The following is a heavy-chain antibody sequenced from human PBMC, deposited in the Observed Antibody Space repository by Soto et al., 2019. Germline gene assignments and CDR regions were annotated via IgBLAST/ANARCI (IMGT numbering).Heavy chain of an antibody. Sequence: ASVKVSCKASGGTFSSYAISWVRQAPGQGLEWMGGIIPIFGTANHAQKFQGRVTITADESTSTAYMELSSLRSEDTAVYYCATDDSSGYRPFDYRGQGTLVTVSS. D-gene: IGHD3-22*01. V-gene: IGHV1-69*13. J-gene: IGHJ4*02. CDR1: GGTFSSYA. CDR3: ATDDSSGYRPFDY. CDR2: IIPIFGTA.